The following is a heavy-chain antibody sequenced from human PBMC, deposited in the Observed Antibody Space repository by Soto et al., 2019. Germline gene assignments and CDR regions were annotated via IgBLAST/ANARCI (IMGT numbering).Heavy chain of an antibody. Sequence: GGSLRLSCAASGFTVSSNYMSWVRQAPGKGLEWVSVIYSGGSTYYADSVKGRFTISRDNSKNTLYLQMNSLRAEDTAVYYCARSQTGDRGLWATNSYYYYMDVWGKGTTVTVSS. V-gene: IGHV3-66*01. D-gene: IGHD7-27*01. CDR2: IYSGGST. CDR1: GFTVSSNY. CDR3: ARSQTGDRGLWATNSYYYYMDV. J-gene: IGHJ6*03.